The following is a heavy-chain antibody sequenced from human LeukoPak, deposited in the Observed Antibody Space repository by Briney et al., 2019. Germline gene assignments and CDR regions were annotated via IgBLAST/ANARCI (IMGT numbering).Heavy chain of an antibody. CDR1: SEALRGGY. CDR2: INHSGST. Sequence: SFAVSVTCADYSEALRGGYWSWIRQPPGKGLEWIGEINHSGSTNYNPSLKSRVTISVDTSKNQFSLKLSSVTAADTAVYYCARESLNTAMATWGQGTLVTVSS. CDR3: ARESLNTAMAT. V-gene: IGHV4-34*01. D-gene: IGHD5-18*01. J-gene: IGHJ5*02.